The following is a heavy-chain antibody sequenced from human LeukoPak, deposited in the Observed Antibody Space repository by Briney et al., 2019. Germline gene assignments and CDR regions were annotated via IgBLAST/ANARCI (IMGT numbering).Heavy chain of an antibody. Sequence: LGGPLRLSCAASGFTESSHYMSCVRQAPGKALECVSTIYSGGSTYYAHSVRGRFTFSRDNSKNTLYLQMNSLRAEDTAVYYCARAALNPPDYDYVWGSYRPEGGFDPWGQGTLVTVSS. D-gene: IGHD3-16*02. CDR2: IYSGGST. V-gene: IGHV3-66*01. J-gene: IGHJ5*02. CDR1: GFTESSHY. CDR3: ARAALNPPDYDYVWGSYRPEGGFDP.